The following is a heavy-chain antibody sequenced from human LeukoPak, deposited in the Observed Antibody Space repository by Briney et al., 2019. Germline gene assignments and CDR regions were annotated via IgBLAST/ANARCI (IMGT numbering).Heavy chain of an antibody. J-gene: IGHJ3*02. D-gene: IGHD3-10*01. CDR3: ARPMVRGVNDALDI. Sequence: SETLSLTCTVSGVSISSYYWSWIRRPPGKGLEWIGYIYHSGSTNYNPSLKSRVTISVDTSKNQFSLKLSSVTAADTAVYYCARPMVRGVNDALDIWGQGTMVTVSS. CDR2: IYHSGST. CDR1: GVSISSYY. V-gene: IGHV4-59*08.